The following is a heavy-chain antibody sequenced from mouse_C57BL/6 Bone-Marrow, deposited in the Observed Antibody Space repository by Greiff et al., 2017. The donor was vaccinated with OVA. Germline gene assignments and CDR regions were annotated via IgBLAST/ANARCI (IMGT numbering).Heavy chain of an antibody. CDR3: ARSFYDGYYWFAY. CDR1: GFTFSDYG. J-gene: IGHJ3*01. V-gene: IGHV5-17*01. CDR2: ISRGSSTI. Sequence: EVQVVESGGGLVKPGGSLKLSCAASGFTFSDYGMHWVRQAPEKGLEWVAYISRGSSTIYYADTVKGRFTISRDNAKNTLFLQMTSLRSEDTAMYYCARSFYDGYYWFAYWGQGTLVTVSA. D-gene: IGHD2-3*01.